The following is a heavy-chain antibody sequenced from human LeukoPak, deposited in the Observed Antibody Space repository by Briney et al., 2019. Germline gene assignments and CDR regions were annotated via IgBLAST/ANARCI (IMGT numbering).Heavy chain of an antibody. CDR2: ISGSGGTT. J-gene: IGHJ4*02. V-gene: IGHV3-23*01. D-gene: IGHD6-6*01. Sequence: TRGSLRLSCAASGFTFSSYAMSWVRQAPGKGLEWVSGISGSGGTTHYADSVKGRFTISRDNSKDTLYLQMNSLRAEDTAVYYCAKGTGYTSSSGSVLDYWGQGTLVTVSS. CDR1: GFTFSSYA. CDR3: AKGTGYTSSSGSVLDY.